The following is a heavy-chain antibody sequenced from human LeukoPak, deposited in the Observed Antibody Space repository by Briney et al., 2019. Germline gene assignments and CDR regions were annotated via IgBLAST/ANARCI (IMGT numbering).Heavy chain of an antibody. D-gene: IGHD1-14*01. CDR1: GGSIDNYY. CDR3: ARYRNEALFAFDI. Sequence: SETLSLTCTVSGGSIDNYYWTWIRQPPGKGLEWIGYIYYSGSTNYNPSLTSRVSISVDTSKNQFSLKLNSVTAADTAVYYCARYRNEALFAFDIWGQGTMVTVSS. J-gene: IGHJ3*02. CDR2: IYYSGST. V-gene: IGHV4-59*01.